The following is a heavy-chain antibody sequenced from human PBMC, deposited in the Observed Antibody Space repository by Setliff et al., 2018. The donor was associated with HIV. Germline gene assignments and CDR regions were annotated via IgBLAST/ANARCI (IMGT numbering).Heavy chain of an antibody. J-gene: IGHJ4*02. D-gene: IGHD2-15*01. V-gene: IGHV1-46*01. CDR2: INPNGGTT. CDR1: GYTFTSYY. CDR3: VTGEGLRF. Sequence: ASVKVSCKASGYTFTSYYMHWVRQAPGQGLEWMGIINPNGGTTGYAQMFQGRVTMTTATSSDTAYLYLSSLRSEDTAVYYCVTGEGLRFWGQGTLVTVSS.